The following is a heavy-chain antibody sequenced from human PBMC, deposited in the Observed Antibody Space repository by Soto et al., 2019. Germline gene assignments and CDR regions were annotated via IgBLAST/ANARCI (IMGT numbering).Heavy chain of an antibody. CDR1: GGTFSSYA. V-gene: IGHV1-69*13. J-gene: IGHJ4*02. D-gene: IGHD2-8*02. CDR3: ARAGGGVTGFYNYFDY. CDR2: IIPIFGTA. Sequence: GXSVKVSCKASGGTFSSYAISWVRQAPGQGLEWMGGIIPIFGTANYAQKFQGRVTITADESTSTAYMELSSLRSEDTAVYYCARAGGGVTGFYNYFDYWGQGNLVTVSS.